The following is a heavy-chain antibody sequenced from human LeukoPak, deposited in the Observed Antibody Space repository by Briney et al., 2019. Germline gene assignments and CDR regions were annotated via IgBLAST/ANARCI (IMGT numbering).Heavy chain of an antibody. CDR2: INEYGST. CDR1: GGSFSGYY. Sequence: PSETLSLTCGVYGGSFSGYYWTWIRQTPGKGLEWIGEINEYGSTKYNPSLKSRVTISLDTSKKQFSLKLGSVTAADTAVYYCARGEGYCSSTSCYALDYWGQGTLVTVSS. CDR3: ARGEGYCSSTSCYALDY. D-gene: IGHD2-2*01. V-gene: IGHV4-34*01. J-gene: IGHJ4*02.